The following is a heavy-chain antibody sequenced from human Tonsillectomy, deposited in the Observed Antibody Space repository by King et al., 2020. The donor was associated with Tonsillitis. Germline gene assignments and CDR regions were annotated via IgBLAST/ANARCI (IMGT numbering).Heavy chain of an antibody. CDR3: STVGSDYGAYYSGNGLAFGI. Sequence: WMNWVRQAPGKGLEWVGRIKSESDGGTTDYAAPVKGRFTISRDDSKNTLYLQMNSLKTEDTAVYYFSTVGSDYGAYYSGNGLAFGIWGQGTMVTVSS. D-gene: IGHD4-17*01. J-gene: IGHJ3*02. CDR2: IKSESDGGTT. CDR1: W. V-gene: IGHV3-15*07.